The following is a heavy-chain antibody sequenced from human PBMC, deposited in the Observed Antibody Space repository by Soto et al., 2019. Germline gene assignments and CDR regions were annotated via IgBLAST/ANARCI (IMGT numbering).Heavy chain of an antibody. V-gene: IGHV3-23*01. CDR2: VSGSGDST. J-gene: IGHJ4*02. CDR1: GFTFSSLA. D-gene: IGHD6-19*01. Sequence: GGSLRLSCAASGFTFSSLAMTWVRQAPGKGLEWVSSVSGSGDSTYYADSVKGRFTISRDNSKNTLYLQMNSLRAEDTAVYYCAKRPVAGTKGFYFDYWGQGTLVT. CDR3: AKRPVAGTKGFYFDY.